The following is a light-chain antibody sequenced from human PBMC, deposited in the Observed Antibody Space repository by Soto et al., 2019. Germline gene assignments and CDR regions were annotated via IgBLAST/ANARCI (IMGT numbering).Light chain of an antibody. CDR2: TND. V-gene: IGLV1-44*01. J-gene: IGLJ3*02. CDR1: SFNIGRNP. Sequence: QAVVTQPPSASGTPGQRVTISCSGSSFNIGRNPVNWYQQFPGTAPKLLIYTNDQRPSGVPDRFSDSKSGTSASLAISGLQSEDEADYYCAAWDDSLKEVFGGGTKLTVL. CDR3: AAWDDSLKEV.